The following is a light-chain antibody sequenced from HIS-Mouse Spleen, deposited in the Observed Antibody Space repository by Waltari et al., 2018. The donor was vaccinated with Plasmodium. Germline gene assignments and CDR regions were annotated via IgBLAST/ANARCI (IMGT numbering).Light chain of an antibody. Sequence: EIVMTQSPATLSVSPGERATLSCTARQSVSSNLAWYQQKPGPAPRLLIYGASTRATGSPARFSGSGSGTEFTLTISSLQSEDFAVYYCQQYNNWSFTFGPGTKVDIK. J-gene: IGKJ3*01. V-gene: IGKV3-15*01. CDR2: GAS. CDR1: QSVSSN. CDR3: QQYNNWSFT.